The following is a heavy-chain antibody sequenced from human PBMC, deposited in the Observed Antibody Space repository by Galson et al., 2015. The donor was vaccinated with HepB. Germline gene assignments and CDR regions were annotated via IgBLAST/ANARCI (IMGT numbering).Heavy chain of an antibody. CDR1: GGSISSYY. D-gene: IGHD6-19*01. Sequence: LSLTCTVSGGSISSYYWSWIRQPPGKGLEWIGYVYHSGSTNYNPSLKSRVTISVDTSENQFSLKLSSVTAADTAVYYCARRKGSYSSGWSDFDYWGQGTLVTVSS. J-gene: IGHJ4*02. V-gene: IGHV4-59*08. CDR2: VYHSGST. CDR3: ARRKGSYSSGWSDFDY.